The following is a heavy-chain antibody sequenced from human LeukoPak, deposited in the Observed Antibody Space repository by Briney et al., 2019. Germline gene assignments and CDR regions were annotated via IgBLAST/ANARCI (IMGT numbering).Heavy chain of an antibody. CDR3: ARGLRVVVITTSSLSFDY. CDR1: GGSFSGYY. J-gene: IGHJ4*02. Sequence: SETLSLTCAVYGGSFSGYYWSRIRQPPGKGLEWIGEINHSGSTNYNPSLKSRVTISVDTSKNQFSLKLSSVTAADTAVYYCARGLRVVVITTSSLSFDYWGQGTLVTVSS. D-gene: IGHD3-22*01. CDR2: INHSGST. V-gene: IGHV4-34*01.